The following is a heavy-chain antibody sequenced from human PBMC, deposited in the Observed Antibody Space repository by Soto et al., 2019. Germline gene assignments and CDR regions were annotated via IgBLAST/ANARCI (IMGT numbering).Heavy chain of an antibody. CDR1: GGSISDYQ. CDR2: IYYSGST. J-gene: IGHJ4*02. Sequence: QVQLQESGPGLVKPSETLSLTGTVSGGSISDYQWNWIRQSPGKGLGWIGYIYYSGSTNYKPSLKRRLTRSIYTSTKPFSLRLGALSAADTAVYYSPRLRGLGEISPYFVWWSEGPLVIVSS. CDR3: PRLRGLGEISPYFVW. D-gene: IGHD3-16*02. V-gene: IGHV4-59*12.